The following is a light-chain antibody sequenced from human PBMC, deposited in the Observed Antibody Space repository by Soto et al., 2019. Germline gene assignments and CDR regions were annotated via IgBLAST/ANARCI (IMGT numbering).Light chain of an antibody. CDR2: EVS. V-gene: IGLV2-18*02. CDR1: SSDVGYYNR. CDR3: SSYTTSSTLV. J-gene: IGLJ2*01. Sequence: QSALTQPPSVSGSPGQSVTISCTGTSSDVGYYNRVSWYQQPPGTAPKLMVFEVSNRPSGVPDRFSGSKSGNTASLTISGLQAEDEAAYYCSSYTTSSTLVFGGGTQLTVL.